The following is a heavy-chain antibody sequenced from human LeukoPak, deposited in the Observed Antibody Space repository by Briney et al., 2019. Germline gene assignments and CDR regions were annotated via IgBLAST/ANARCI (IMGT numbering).Heavy chain of an antibody. CDR2: IYTSGST. J-gene: IGHJ6*03. V-gene: IGHV4-4*07. Sequence: SETLSLTCTVSGGSISSYYWRWIRQPAGKGRECIGRIYTSGSTNYNPSLKSRVTMSVDTSKNQFSLNLSSVTAADTAVYYCARDGTPMTPLMDVWGKGPTVTVSS. CDR1: GGSISSYY. CDR3: ARDGTPMTPLMDV.